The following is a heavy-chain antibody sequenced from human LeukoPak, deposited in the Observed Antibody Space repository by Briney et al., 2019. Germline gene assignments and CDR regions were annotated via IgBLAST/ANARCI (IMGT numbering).Heavy chain of an antibody. CDR3: ASGRIVVVPAAMPNAEYFQH. D-gene: IGHD2-2*01. Sequence: SETLSLTCAVYGGSFSVYYWSWIRQPPGKGLEWIGEINHSGSTNYNPSLKSRVTISVDTSKNQFSLKLSSVTAADTAVYYCASGRIVVVPAAMPNAEYFQHWGQGTLVTVSS. J-gene: IGHJ1*01. V-gene: IGHV4-34*01. CDR1: GGSFSVYY. CDR2: INHSGST.